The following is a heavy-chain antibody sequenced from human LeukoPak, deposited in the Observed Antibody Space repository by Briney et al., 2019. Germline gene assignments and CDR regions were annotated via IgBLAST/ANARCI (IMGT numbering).Heavy chain of an antibody. Sequence: GRSLRLSCAASGFTFSSYGMPWVRQAPGKGLEWVAVIWYDGSNKYYADSVKGRFTISRDNSKNTLYLQMNSLRAEDTAVYYCAKKVNTVPPIGAFYIWGQGTKVSGSS. V-gene: IGHV3-33*06. CDR1: GFTFSSYG. CDR3: AKKVNTVPPIGAFYI. D-gene: IGHD4-17*01. CDR2: IWYDGSNK. J-gene: IGHJ3*02.